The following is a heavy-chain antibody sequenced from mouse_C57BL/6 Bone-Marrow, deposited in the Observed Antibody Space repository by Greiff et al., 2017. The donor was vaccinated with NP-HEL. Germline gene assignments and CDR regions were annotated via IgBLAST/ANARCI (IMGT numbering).Heavy chain of an antibody. CDR1: GFSLTSYG. J-gene: IGHJ4*01. D-gene: IGHD1-1*01. CDR3: ASLITTAYYAMDY. V-gene: IGHV2-6*01. Sequence: VMLVESGPGLVAPSQSLSITCTVSGFSLTSYGVDWVRQSPGKGLEWLGVIWGVGSTNYNSALKSRLSISKDNSKSQVFLKMNSLQTDDTAMYYCASLITTAYYAMDYWGQGTSVTVSS. CDR2: IWGVGST.